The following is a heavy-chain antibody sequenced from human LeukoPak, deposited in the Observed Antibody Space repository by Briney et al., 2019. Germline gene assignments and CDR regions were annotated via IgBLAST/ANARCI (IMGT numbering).Heavy chain of an antibody. J-gene: IGHJ4*02. CDR3: AREYSSSSGRSFDY. Sequence: GGSLRLSCAASGFTFSSYAMTWVRQAPGKGLEWLSAIGGGGCCASYPDSVKGRFTISRDNSKNTLYLQMSSLRAEDTAVYYCAREYSSSSGRSFDYWGQGTLVTVSS. D-gene: IGHD6-6*01. CDR2: IGGGGCCA. CDR1: GFTFSSYA. V-gene: IGHV3-23*01.